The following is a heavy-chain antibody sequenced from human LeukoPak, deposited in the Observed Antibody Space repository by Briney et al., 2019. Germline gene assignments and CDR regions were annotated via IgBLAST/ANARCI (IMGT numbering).Heavy chain of an antibody. D-gene: IGHD2-15*01. V-gene: IGHV1-2*02. Sequence: GASVKVSCKASGYTFTGYYMHWVRQAPGQGLEWMGWINPNSGGTNYAQKFQGRVTMTRDTSISTAYMELSRLRSDDTAVYYCARPYCSGGSCYSGAFDIWGQGTMVTVSS. J-gene: IGHJ3*02. CDR3: ARPYCSGGSCYSGAFDI. CDR2: INPNSGGT. CDR1: GYTFTGYY.